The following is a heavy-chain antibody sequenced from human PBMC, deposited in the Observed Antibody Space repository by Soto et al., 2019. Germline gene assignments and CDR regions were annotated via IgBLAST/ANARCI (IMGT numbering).Heavy chain of an antibody. D-gene: IGHD2-2*01. CDR2: IIPVSGAA. Sequence: VQLVQSGAEVKKPGASVKVSCKASGGTFGSYAFSWVRQAPGQGLEWMGGIIPVSGAAHYAQKFQGRVTITADESTITAYMELSSLSSQDTAVYYCATALGCRSTSCTLDYWGQGTRVIVSS. V-gene: IGHV1-69*01. CDR3: ATALGCRSTSCTLDY. CDR1: GGTFGSYA. J-gene: IGHJ4*02.